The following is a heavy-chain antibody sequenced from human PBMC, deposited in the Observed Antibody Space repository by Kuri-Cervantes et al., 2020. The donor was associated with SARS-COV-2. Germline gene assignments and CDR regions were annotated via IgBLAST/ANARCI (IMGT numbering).Heavy chain of an antibody. D-gene: IGHD3-10*01. Sequence: SETLSLTCAVYGGSFSGYYWSRIRQPPGKGLEWIGEINHSGSTNYNPSLKSRVTISVDTSKNQFSLKLSSVTAADTAVYYCARGRPHRLLWFGDLCDYWGQGTLVTVSS. CDR2: INHSGST. V-gene: IGHV4-34*01. CDR3: ARGRPHRLLWFGDLCDY. J-gene: IGHJ4*02. CDR1: GGSFSGYY.